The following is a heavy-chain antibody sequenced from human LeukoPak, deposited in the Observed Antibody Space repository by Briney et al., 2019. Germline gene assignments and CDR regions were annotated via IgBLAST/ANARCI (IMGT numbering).Heavy chain of an antibody. Sequence: KTSETLSLTCTVCGGPMSSGSYHGNWIWQPAGKALEWIGRVHRGGSDYNPSLKSRVTISEDTPKNQFALKLSSVTAADTAVYYCARSYDISGYQARGFAYWGQGILVTVSS. CDR3: ARSYDISGYQARGFAY. CDR1: GGPMSSGSYH. V-gene: IGHV4-61*02. J-gene: IGHJ4*02. CDR2: VHRGGS. D-gene: IGHD3-22*01.